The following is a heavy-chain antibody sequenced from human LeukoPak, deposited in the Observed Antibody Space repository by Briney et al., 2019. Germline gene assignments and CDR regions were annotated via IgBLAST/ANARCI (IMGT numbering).Heavy chain of an antibody. CDR1: GFTFSTFA. J-gene: IGHJ6*03. CDR3: ARDFQSLGDHYYYYYMDV. V-gene: IGHV3-30*04. CDR2: ISYDGSKT. Sequence: PGRSLRLSCAASGFTFSTFAMHWVRQAPGKGLEWVAVISYDGSKTYYADSVKGRFTISRDNSKNTLFLHMNSLRAEDTAVYYCARDFQSLGDHYYYYYMDVWGKGTTVTVSS. D-gene: IGHD2-21*01.